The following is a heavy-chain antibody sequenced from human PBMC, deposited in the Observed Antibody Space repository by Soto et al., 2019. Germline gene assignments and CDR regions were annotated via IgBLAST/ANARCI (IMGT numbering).Heavy chain of an antibody. CDR3: AKGGVVATTCFQH. V-gene: IGHV3-30*18. Sequence: QVQLVESGGGVVQPGRSLRLSCAASGFTFSSYGMHWVRQAPGKGLEWVAVISYDGSDKYYADSVKGRFTISRDNSNNKLYLQMDSLRAGDTAVYYCAKGGVVATTCFQHLGQGSLVTVS. CDR1: GFTFSSYG. D-gene: IGHD2-15*01. CDR2: ISYDGSDK. J-gene: IGHJ1*01.